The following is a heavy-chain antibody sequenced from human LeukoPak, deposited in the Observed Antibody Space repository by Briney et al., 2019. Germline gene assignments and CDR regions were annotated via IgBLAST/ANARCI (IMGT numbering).Heavy chain of an antibody. Sequence: GGSLRLSCAASGFTFSSYAMHWVRQAPGKGLEWVANINKDESEKHYVDSVKGRFTISRDNAKNSLYLQMNSLRAEDTAVYYCARCRTTVTAMPGYWGQGTLVTVSS. CDR1: GFTFSSYA. CDR3: ARCRTTVTAMPGY. J-gene: IGHJ4*02. D-gene: IGHD4-17*01. CDR2: INKDESEK. V-gene: IGHV3-7*03.